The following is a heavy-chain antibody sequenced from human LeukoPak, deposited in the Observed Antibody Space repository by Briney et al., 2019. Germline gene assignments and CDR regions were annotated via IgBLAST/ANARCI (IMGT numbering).Heavy chain of an antibody. J-gene: IGHJ3*02. CDR3: ARYPSGSDYGVKDAFDI. V-gene: IGHV4-34*01. D-gene: IGHD1-26*01. Sequence: PSETLSLTCAVYGGSFSAYYWSWIRQPPGKGLEWIGEINHSGGTNYNPSLKSRVTISVDTSKDQFSLKLSSVTAADTAVYYCARYPSGSDYGVKDAFDIWGQGTMVTVSS. CDR2: INHSGGT. CDR1: GGSFSAYY.